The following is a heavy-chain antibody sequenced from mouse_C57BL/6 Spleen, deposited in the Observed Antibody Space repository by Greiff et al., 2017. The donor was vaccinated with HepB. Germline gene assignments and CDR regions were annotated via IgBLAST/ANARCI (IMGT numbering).Heavy chain of an antibody. CDR3: ARYSDYYGSSYDWFAY. V-gene: IGHV1-80*01. D-gene: IGHD1-1*01. J-gene: IGHJ3*01. Sequence: VQLQQSGAELVKPGASVKISCKASGYAFSSYWMNWVKQRPGKGLEWIGQIYPGDGDTNYNGKFKGKATLTADKSSSTAYMQLSSLTSEDSAVYVCARYSDYYGSSYDWFAYWGQGTLVTVAA. CDR2: IYPGDGDT. CDR1: GYAFSSYW.